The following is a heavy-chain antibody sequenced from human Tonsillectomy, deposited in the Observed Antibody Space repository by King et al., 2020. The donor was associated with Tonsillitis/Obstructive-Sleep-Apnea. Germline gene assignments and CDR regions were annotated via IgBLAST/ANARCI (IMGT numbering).Heavy chain of an antibody. Sequence: VQLVESGGGLVQPGGSLRLSCAASGFTFTYYAMGWVRLAPGKGLKWVSAISGSGGRRYYTDPVKGRFTISRDNSKNTLYLEMNSLRAEDTAVYYCAKHYYDTTGFQEFYFDYWGQGTLVTVSS. CDR1: GFTFTYYA. CDR3: AKHYYDTTGFQEFYFDY. D-gene: IGHD3-22*01. V-gene: IGHV3-23*04. CDR2: ISGSGGRR. J-gene: IGHJ4*02.